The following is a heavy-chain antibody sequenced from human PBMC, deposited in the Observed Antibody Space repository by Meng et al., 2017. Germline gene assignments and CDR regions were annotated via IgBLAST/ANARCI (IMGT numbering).Heavy chain of an antibody. CDR2: ISWNSGSI. J-gene: IGHJ2*01. CDR3: AKDIKAGWPNWYFDL. Sequence: SLKISCAASGSTFDDYAMHWVRQAPGKGLEWVSGISWNSGSIGYADSVKGRFTISRDNAKNSLYLQMNSLRAEDTALYYCAKDIKAGWPNWYFDLWGRGTLVTVSS. D-gene: IGHD6-19*01. CDR1: GSTFDDYA. V-gene: IGHV3-9*01.